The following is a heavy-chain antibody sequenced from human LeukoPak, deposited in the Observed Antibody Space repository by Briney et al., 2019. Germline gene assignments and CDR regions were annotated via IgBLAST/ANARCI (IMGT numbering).Heavy chain of an antibody. V-gene: IGHV7-4-1*02. J-gene: IGHJ5*02. CDR1: GYTFTSYA. CDR3: ARDRIVVVPAAIVSGFDP. D-gene: IGHD2-2*02. CDR2: INTNTGNP. Sequence: ASVKVSCEASGYTFTSYAMNWVRQAPGQGLEWMGWINTNTGNPTYAQGFTGRFVFSLDTSVSTAYLQISSLKAEDTAVYYCARDRIVVVPAAIVSGFDPWGQGTLVTVSS.